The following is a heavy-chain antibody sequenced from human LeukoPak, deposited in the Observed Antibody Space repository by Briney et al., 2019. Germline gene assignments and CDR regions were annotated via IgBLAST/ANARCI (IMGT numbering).Heavy chain of an antibody. J-gene: IGHJ4*02. CDR1: GFTFSVSY. Sequence: GGSLRLSCAVSGFTFSVSYMSWIRQAPGKGLEWLAYISNSGSTTLYTDSVRGRFTISRDNAKNSVYLQMNSLRPEDTAVYYCASERYFSDYWGQGTLVTVSS. V-gene: IGHV3-11*01. D-gene: IGHD3-9*01. CDR2: ISNSGSTT. CDR3: ASERYFSDY.